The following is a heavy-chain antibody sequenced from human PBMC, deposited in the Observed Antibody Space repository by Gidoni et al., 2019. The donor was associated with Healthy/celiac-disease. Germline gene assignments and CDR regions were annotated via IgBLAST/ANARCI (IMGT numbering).Heavy chain of an antibody. CDR1: GYTFTGYS. V-gene: IGHV1-2*02. CDR3: ARLGGETGYSSSWYFDY. CDR2: INPHSGGT. D-gene: IGHD6-13*01. J-gene: IGHJ4*02. Sequence: QVQLVQSGAEVKKTGASVKVSCKASGYTFTGYSMHWVRQAPGQGLEWMGWINPHSGGTNYSQKFQGRVTRTRDTSISTAYMELSRLRSDDTAVYYCARLGGETGYSSSWYFDYWGQGTLVTVSS.